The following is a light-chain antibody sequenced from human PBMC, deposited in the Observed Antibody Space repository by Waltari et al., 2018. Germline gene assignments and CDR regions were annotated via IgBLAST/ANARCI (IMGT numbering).Light chain of an antibody. Sequence: VLYTSNNRHYLTWYQQKPGPPPKLLIYWASTRESGVPDRFSGSGSGTDFTLTISSLQAEDVAVYYCQQYYTTPLTFGGGTKVEIK. V-gene: IGKV4-1*01. J-gene: IGKJ4*02. CDR2: WAS. CDR1: VLYTSNNRHY. CDR3: QQYYTTPLT.